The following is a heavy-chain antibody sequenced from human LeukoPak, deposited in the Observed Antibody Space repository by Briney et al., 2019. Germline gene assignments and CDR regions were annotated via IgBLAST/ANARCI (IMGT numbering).Heavy chain of an antibody. J-gene: IGHJ3*02. Sequence: PGGSLRLSCAASGFTFSSYWVHWVRQAPGEGLVWVSPINSDGSSTSYADSVKGRFTISRDNAKNTLSLQMNSLIAEDTAVYYCARVGGSNAFDIWGQGTMVIVSS. CDR1: GFTFSSYW. D-gene: IGHD1-26*01. CDR3: ARVGGSNAFDI. CDR2: INSDGSST. V-gene: IGHV3-74*01.